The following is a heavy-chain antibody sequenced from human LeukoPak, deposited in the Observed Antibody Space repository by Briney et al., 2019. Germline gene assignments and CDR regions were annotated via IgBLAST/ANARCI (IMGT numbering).Heavy chain of an antibody. D-gene: IGHD3-22*01. CDR3: ATLSSGYTDAIDY. V-gene: IGHV4-61*02. CDR1: GGFISSGNYH. Sequence: SETLSLTCTVSGGFISSGNYHLSWIRQPAGEGLEWIGRIHTGGSTNYNPSFKSRLTISIDKSKNQFSLKLSSVTAADTAVYYCATLSSGYTDAIDYWGQGTLVTVSS. J-gene: IGHJ4*02. CDR2: IHTGGST.